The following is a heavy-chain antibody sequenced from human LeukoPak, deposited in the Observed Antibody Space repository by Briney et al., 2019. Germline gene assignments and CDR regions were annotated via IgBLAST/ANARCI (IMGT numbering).Heavy chain of an antibody. J-gene: IGHJ4*02. Sequence: GGSLRLSCAASGFTFSSYGMHWVRQAPGKGLEWVAFIRYDGSNKYYADSVKGRFTISRDNSKNTLYLQMNSLRAEDTAVYYCARGQNVLLWFGELFDYWGQGTLVTVSS. CDR1: GFTFSSYG. D-gene: IGHD3-10*01. CDR2: IRYDGSNK. V-gene: IGHV3-30*02. CDR3: ARGQNVLLWFGELFDY.